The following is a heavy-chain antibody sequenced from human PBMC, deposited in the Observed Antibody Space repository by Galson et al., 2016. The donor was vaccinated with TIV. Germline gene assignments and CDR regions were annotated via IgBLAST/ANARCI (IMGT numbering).Heavy chain of an antibody. CDR3: ARTGANTLYSGGYGDDDGFDF. J-gene: IGHJ3*01. CDR1: EFTLPNYG. V-gene: IGHV3-33*01. CDR2: IWYDGTNT. D-gene: IGHD1-26*01. Sequence: SLRLSCATSEFTLPNYGMTWVRQAPGKGLEWVAVIWYDGTNTHYADSVKGRFTISKDNSENTLNLQMNTLRAEDTAVYYCARTGANTLYSGGYGDDDGFDFWGQGTMVPVSS.